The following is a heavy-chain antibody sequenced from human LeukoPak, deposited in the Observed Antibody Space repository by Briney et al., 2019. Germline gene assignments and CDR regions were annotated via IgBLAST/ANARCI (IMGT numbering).Heavy chain of an antibody. V-gene: IGHV4-4*07. CDR3: AREITVTRPFDY. J-gene: IGHJ4*02. Sequence: SETLSLTCTVSNGSISIYYWSWVRQPAGKGLEWIGRISASGSTNYNPSLKSRVTMSVDTSKNQFSLKLSSVTAADTAVYHCAREITVTRPFDYWGQGTLVTVSS. CDR1: NGSISIYY. CDR2: ISASGST. D-gene: IGHD4-17*01.